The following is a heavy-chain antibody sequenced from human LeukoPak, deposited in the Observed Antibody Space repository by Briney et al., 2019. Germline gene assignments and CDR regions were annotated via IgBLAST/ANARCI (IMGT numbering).Heavy chain of an antibody. D-gene: IGHD2-2*03. CDR2: MNPNSGNT. J-gene: IGHJ6*02. CDR3: ARSGYCNSTSCDGYYYYYGMDV. V-gene: IGHV1-8*01. Sequence: ASVKVSCKASGYTFTSYDINWVRQATGQGLEWMGWMNPNSGNTGYAQKFQGRVTMTRNTSISTAYMELSSLRSEDTAVYYCARSGYCNSTSCDGYYYYYGMDVWGQGTTVTVSS. CDR1: GYTFTSYD.